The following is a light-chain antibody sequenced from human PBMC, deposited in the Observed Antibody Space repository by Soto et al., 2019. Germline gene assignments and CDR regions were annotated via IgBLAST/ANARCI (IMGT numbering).Light chain of an antibody. J-gene: IGLJ2*01. CDR2: GDN. CDR1: GSSIGTNT. Sequence: QAVVTQPPSASGTPGQRVTISCSGSGSSIGTNTVNWYRQLPGTAPKLLIYGDNQRPSGVPDRFSASKSGTLASLAISGLQSEDEADYYCAAWDGSLNNVLFGGGTKLTVL. V-gene: IGLV1-44*01. CDR3: AAWDGSLNNVL.